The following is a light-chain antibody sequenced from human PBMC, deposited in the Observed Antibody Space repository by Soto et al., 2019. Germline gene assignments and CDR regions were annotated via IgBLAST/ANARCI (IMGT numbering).Light chain of an antibody. Sequence: DIQMTQSPSTLSASVGDRVTITCRASQSISSWLAWYQQKPGKAPKLLIYDASSLESGVPSRFSGSGAGTEFPLTSSCLQPDEFAIYYWQQYNSYFTFGPGTKVDIK. V-gene: IGKV1-5*01. CDR2: DAS. CDR3: QQYNSYFT. CDR1: QSISSW. J-gene: IGKJ3*01.